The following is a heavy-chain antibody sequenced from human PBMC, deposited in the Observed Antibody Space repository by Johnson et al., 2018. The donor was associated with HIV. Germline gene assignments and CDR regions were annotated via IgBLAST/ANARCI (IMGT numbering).Heavy chain of an antibody. D-gene: IGHD3-22*01. CDR3: AKDHDYYDSSGSILGAFDI. CDR2: ISWNSGSI. CDR1: GFTFDDYA. V-gene: IGHV3-9*01. J-gene: IGHJ3*02. Sequence: VQLVESGGGLVQPGRSLRLSCAASGFTFDDYAMHWVRQAPGKGLEWVSGISWNSGSIGYADSVKGRFTISRDNAKNSLYLQMNSLRAEDTALYYCAKDHDYYDSSGSILGAFDIWGQGTMVTVSS.